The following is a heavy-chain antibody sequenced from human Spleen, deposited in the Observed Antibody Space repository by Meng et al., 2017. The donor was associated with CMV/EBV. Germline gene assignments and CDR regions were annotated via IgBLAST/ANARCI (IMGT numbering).Heavy chain of an antibody. V-gene: IGHV3-11*01. J-gene: IGHJ4*02. Sequence: GGSLRLSCAASGFTFSDYYMSWIRQAPGQGLEYITYITPSGDTIYYADSMKGRLTISRDNAKNSLYLQMDSLRAEDTAVYYCTRRTTGGIDYWGQGTTVTVSS. D-gene: IGHD1-1*01. CDR3: TRRTTGGIDY. CDR2: ITPSGDTI. CDR1: GFTFSDYY.